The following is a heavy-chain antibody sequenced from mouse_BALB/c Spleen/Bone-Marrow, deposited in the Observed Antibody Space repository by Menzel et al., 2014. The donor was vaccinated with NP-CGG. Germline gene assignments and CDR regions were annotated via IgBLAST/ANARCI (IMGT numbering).Heavy chain of an antibody. J-gene: IGHJ1*01. D-gene: IGHD2-4*01. V-gene: IGHV1-9*01. CDR3: GCGGDYYGYFDV. Sequence: PLQQSGAELMKPGASVKISCKATGYTFSSYWIEWVEQRPGHGLEWIGEILPGSGTTNYNEDFKGKATFTADTSSNTSYMQLSSLTSEDSAVDYCGCGGDYYGYFDVWGAGTTVTVSS. CDR1: GYTFSSYW. CDR2: ILPGSGTT.